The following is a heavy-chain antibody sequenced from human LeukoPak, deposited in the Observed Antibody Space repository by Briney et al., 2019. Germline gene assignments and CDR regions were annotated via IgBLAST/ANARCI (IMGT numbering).Heavy chain of an antibody. D-gene: IGHD6-19*01. CDR1: GFTFSDYY. CDR3: ARVSQWLVPY. J-gene: IGHJ4*02. V-gene: IGHV3-11*05. Sequence: GGSLRLSCAASGFTFSDYYMSWIRQAPGKGPEWVSYISSTSSYINYADPVKGRFTISRDNAKNSLFLQMNSLRAEDTAVYYCARVSQWLVPYWGQGTLVTVSS. CDR2: ISSTSSYI.